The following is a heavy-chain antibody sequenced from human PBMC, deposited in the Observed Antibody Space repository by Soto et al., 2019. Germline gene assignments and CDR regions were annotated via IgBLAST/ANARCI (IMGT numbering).Heavy chain of an antibody. CDR2: MNQDGSDK. Sequence: EVQLVESGGGLVQPGGSLRLTCAASGFTVSKYWMSWVRQTSGKGLEWVANMNQDGSDKNYVDSVKGRFTISRDTAKNPLYWQMNSLGVDDAAGYDCAGGGGNFDQWGQGTLVTVSS. J-gene: IGHJ4*02. CDR3: AGGGGNFDQ. V-gene: IGHV3-7*04. D-gene: IGHD3-16*01. CDR1: GFTVSKYW.